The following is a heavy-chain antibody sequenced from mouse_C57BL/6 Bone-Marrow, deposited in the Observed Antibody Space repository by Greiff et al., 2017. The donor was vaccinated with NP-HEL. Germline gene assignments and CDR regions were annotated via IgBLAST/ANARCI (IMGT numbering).Heavy chain of an antibody. V-gene: IGHV1-55*01. D-gene: IGHD2-13*01. CDR2: LSPCRGRT. CDR1: GYTFTSSW. J-gene: IGHJ1*03. Sequence: QVPLQQPGASLVKPVASVKMSCKASGYTFTSSWLTWVKQRPGQVLALIGDLSPCRGRTNYHEQFPSTATLTVDTSSSTAYMQLSSLTSEDSAVYYCARMTTPWYCDVWGTGTTGTVSS. CDR3: ARMTTPWYCDV.